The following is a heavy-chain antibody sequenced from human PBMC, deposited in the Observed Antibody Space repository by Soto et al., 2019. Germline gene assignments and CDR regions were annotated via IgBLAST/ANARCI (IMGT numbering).Heavy chain of an antibody. CDR1: GFNLSHPW. D-gene: IGHD3-9*01. CDR3: TTGIYYDILTGYHNVAY. Sequence: GGSLRLSCVASGFNLSHPWMTWVRQAAGKGLEWVGRIKSKTDGGTADYAAPVKGRTTISRDDSKNTVYLQMNSLKTEDTAVYYCTTGIYYDILTGYHNVAYWGQGALVTVSS. V-gene: IGHV3-15*01. CDR2: IKSKTDGGTA. J-gene: IGHJ4*02.